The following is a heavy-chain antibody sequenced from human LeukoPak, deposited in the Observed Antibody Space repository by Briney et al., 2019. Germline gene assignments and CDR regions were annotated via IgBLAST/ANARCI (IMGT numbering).Heavy chain of an antibody. J-gene: IGHJ4*02. CDR3: ARDGPYYYDSSGYEGG. CDR1: GYSISNGYY. V-gene: IGHV4-38-2*02. CDR2: IYHSGST. Sequence: SETLSLTCGVSGYSISNGYYWAWIRQPPGKGLEWIGTIYHSGSTYYNPSLKSRVSISVDTSKNQFSLRLTSVTAADMAVYYCARDGPYYYDSSGYEGGWGQGTLVSVSS. D-gene: IGHD3-22*01.